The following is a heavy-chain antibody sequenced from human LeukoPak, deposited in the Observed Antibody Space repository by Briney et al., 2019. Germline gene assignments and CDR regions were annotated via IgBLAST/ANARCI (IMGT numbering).Heavy chain of an antibody. V-gene: IGHV3-64*01. CDR1: GFTFSNSD. J-gene: IGHJ3*01. D-gene: IGHD6-13*01. CDR3: ATNSGSWYRF. CDR2: ITYDGGKT. Sequence: GGSLRLSCVASGFTFSNSDMHWVRQAPGKGLEYVSAITYDGGKTYYANSVKGRFTVSRDNSKNTLYLQMGSLRLEDMAVYYCATNSGSWYRFWGHGTMVTVSS.